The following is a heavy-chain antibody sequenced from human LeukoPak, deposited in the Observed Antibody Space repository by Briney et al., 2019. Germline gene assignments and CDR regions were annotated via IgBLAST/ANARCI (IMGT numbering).Heavy chain of an antibody. J-gene: IGHJ4*02. CDR1: GESFSDYY. Sequence: TSSETLSLTCAVSGESFSDYYWTWIRQSLLKGLEWIGEINHSGRTYYNPSLKSRVTISVDTSKNQFSLMLTSMTAADAAVYYCARAQVLWFGKLSVPQSFDHWGQGTLVTVSS. CDR3: ARAQVLWFGKLSVPQSFDH. V-gene: IGHV4-34*01. CDR2: INHSGRT. D-gene: IGHD3-10*01.